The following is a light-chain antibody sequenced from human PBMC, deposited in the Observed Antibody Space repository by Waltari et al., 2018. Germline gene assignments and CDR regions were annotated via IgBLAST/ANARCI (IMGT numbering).Light chain of an antibody. CDR2: DIS. CDR3: HQRGGWPST. CDR1: QSVSGN. J-gene: IGKJ1*01. V-gene: IGKV3-11*01. Sequence: EIVLTQSPVTLSLSPGERATLTCRADQSVSGNLAWYQHKPGKAPRLLIYDISNRATGIPARCSGSGAGTDFTLTISRLEPEDFATYYCHQRGGWPSTFGQGTRVEIK.